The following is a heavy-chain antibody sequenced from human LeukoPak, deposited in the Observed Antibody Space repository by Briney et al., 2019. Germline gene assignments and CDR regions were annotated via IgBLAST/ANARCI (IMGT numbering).Heavy chain of an antibody. Sequence: SETLSLTCAVYGGSFSGYYWSWIRQPPGKGLEWIGEINHSGSTNYNPSLKSRVTISVDTSKNQFSLKLSSVTAADTAVYYCARIPRVLYCTNGVCRRYYFDYWGQGTLVIVSS. D-gene: IGHD2-8*01. CDR3: ARIPRVLYCTNGVCRRYYFDY. V-gene: IGHV4-34*01. CDR1: GGSFSGYY. J-gene: IGHJ4*02. CDR2: INHSGST.